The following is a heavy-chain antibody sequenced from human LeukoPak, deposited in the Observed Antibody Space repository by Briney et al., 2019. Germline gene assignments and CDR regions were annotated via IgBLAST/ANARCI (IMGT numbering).Heavy chain of an antibody. J-gene: IGHJ4*02. CDR2: IKQDGSEK. V-gene: IGHV3-7*01. CDR3: ARRYCSSTSCNNPFCFDY. D-gene: IGHD2-2*01. CDR1: GFTFSSYW. Sequence: PGGSLRLSCAASGFTFSSYWMNWVRQAPGKGLEWVANIKQDGSEKYYVDSVKGRFTISRDNAKNSLYLQMNSLRAEDTAVYYCARRYCSSTSCNNPFCFDYWGQGTLVTVSS.